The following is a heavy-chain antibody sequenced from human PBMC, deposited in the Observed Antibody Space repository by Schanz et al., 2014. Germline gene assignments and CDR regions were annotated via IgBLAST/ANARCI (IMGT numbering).Heavy chain of an antibody. CDR3: ARGYSSSMDV. V-gene: IGHV3-23*04. CDR1: GSTFRNYG. CDR2: ISGDGGST. J-gene: IGHJ6*02. D-gene: IGHD6-6*01. Sequence: VQVVESGGDFVQPGGSLRLSCAVSGSTFRNYGMGWVRQAPGKGLEWVSAISGDGGSTYYADSVKGRFTISRDNSKNTLYLQMSSLRAEDTAVYYCARGYSSSMDVWGQGTTVTVSS.